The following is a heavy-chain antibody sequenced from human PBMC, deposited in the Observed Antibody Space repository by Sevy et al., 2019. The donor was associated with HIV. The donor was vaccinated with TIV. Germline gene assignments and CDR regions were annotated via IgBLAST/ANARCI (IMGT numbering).Heavy chain of an antibody. D-gene: IGHD1-26*01. Sequence: SSVKVSCKASGYTFSNYIITWVRQAPGQGLEWMGRISTYNTNYVQKFQGRVTMTTDTSTSTVYMELRSLRSDDTAVYYCARAPSGSQGPGQYFQHWGQGTLVTVSS. CDR3: ARAPSGSQGPGQYFQH. CDR1: GYTFSNYI. V-gene: IGHV1-18*01. J-gene: IGHJ1*01. CDR2: ISTYNT.